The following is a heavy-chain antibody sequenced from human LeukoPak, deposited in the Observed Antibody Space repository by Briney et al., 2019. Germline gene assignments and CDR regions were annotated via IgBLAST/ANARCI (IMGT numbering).Heavy chain of an antibody. CDR3: ARGIVVVPTDY. Sequence: GGSLRLSCAASGFTFSDFYMSWIRQAPGQGLEWISYISHSGSAIYYAGSVKGRFTISRDNAKNSLYLQMNSLRAEDTAVYYCARGIVVVPTDYWGQGTLVTVSS. V-gene: IGHV3-11*04. CDR1: GFTFSDFY. D-gene: IGHD3-22*01. CDR2: ISHSGSAI. J-gene: IGHJ4*02.